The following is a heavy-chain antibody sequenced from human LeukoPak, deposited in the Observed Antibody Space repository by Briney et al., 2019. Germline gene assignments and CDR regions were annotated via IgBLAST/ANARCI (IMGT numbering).Heavy chain of an antibody. CDR3: ARDLYNYYDSSGYPGDY. CDR1: GFTFSSYS. CDR2: ISSSSSTI. D-gene: IGHD3-22*01. J-gene: IGHJ4*02. Sequence: GGSLRLSCAASGFTFSSYSMNWVRQAPGQGLEWVSYISSSSSTIYYADSVKGRFTISRDNAKNSLYLQMNSLRDEDTAVYYCARDLYNYYDSSGYPGDYWGQGTLVTVSS. V-gene: IGHV3-48*02.